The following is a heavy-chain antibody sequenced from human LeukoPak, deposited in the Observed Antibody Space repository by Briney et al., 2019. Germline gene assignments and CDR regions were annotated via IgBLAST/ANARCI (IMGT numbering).Heavy chain of an antibody. CDR2: ISAGGRTI. CDR1: GFIFSDYY. D-gene: IGHD6-13*01. Sequence: AGGSLRLSCAASGFIFSDYYMTWIRQAPGKGLEYIAYISAGGRTIYYADSVKGRFIVSRDNAKNSLYLQIHSLRVEDTAMYYCSRAPSSTWYKASFDYWGQGTLVAVSS. J-gene: IGHJ4*02. CDR3: SRAPSSTWYKASFDY. V-gene: IGHV3-11*01.